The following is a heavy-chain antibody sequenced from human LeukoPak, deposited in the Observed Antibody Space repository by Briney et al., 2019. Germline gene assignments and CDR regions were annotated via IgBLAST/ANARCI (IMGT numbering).Heavy chain of an antibody. CDR2: ISYDGSNK. J-gene: IGHJ4*02. CDR1: GFTFSSYG. Sequence: GGSLRLSCAASGFTFSSYGMHWVRQAPGKGLEWVAVISYDGSNKYYADSVKGRFTISRDNSKNTLYLQMNSLRAEDTAVYYCARAIAVAWFDYWGQGTLVTVSS. CDR3: ARAIAVAWFDY. V-gene: IGHV3-30*03. D-gene: IGHD6-19*01.